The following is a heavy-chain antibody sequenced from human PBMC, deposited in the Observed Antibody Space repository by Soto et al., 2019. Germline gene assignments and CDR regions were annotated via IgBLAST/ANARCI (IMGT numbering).Heavy chain of an antibody. Sequence: EVQLVESGGGLVKPGGSLRLSCAASGFTFSSYSMNWVRQAPGKGLEWVSSISSSSSYIYYADSVKGRFTISRDNAKNSLYQQMNSLRAEDTAVYYCARDRAVAGRYYYDYYGLDVWGQGTTVTVSS. D-gene: IGHD6-19*01. CDR2: ISSSSSYI. CDR3: ARDRAVAGRYYYDYYGLDV. J-gene: IGHJ6*02. V-gene: IGHV3-21*01. CDR1: GFTFSSYS.